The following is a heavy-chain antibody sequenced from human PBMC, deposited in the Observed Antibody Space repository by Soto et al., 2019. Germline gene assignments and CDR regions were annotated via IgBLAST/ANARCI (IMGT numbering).Heavy chain of an antibody. D-gene: IGHD3-22*01. CDR1: GFTFSTYD. J-gene: IGHJ4*02. CDR3: AKETYDTSGYGFDY. CDR2: VSASGFST. V-gene: IGHV3-23*01. Sequence: EVQLLESGGGLVQPGGSLRLSCAASGFTFSTYDMTWVRQAPGKGLEWVSTVSASGFSTYHADSVKGRFTVSRDNSKNTLYLQMNSLRGEDTAVYYCAKETYDTSGYGFDYWGQGTLLTVSS.